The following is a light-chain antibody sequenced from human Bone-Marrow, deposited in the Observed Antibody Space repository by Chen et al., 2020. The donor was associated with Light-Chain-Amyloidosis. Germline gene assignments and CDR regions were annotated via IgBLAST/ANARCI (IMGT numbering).Light chain of an antibody. J-gene: IGLJ2*01. CDR2: RDT. CDR3: QSADSSGTYEVI. V-gene: IGLV3-25*03. Sequence: SYELTQPPSRSVSPGQTHRITCPGDDLPTEYAYCYQQKPCQAPVLVIHRDTERPSGISERFYGSSAGTPATLTISGVQAEDEADYHCQSADSSGTYEVIFGGGTKLTVL. CDR1: DLPTEY.